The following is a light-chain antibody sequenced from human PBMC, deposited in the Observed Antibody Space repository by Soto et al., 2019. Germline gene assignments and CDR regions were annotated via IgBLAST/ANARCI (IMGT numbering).Light chain of an antibody. CDR2: EVS. CDR1: SSDVGSYNL. V-gene: IGLV2-23*02. Sequence: QSVLTQPAYVSGSPGRSITISCTGTSSDVGSYNLVSWYQQHPGKAPKLMIYEVSKRPSGVSNRFSGSKSGNTASLTISGLQAEDEADYYCCSYAGSSTSPYVFGTGTKVTVL. CDR3: CSYAGSSTSPYV. J-gene: IGLJ1*01.